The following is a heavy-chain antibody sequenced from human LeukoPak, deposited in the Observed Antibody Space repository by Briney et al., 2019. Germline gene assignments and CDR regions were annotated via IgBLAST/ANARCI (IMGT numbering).Heavy chain of an antibody. J-gene: IGHJ5*02. CDR3: ARDRELSGSLNWFDP. D-gene: IGHD1-26*01. CDR2: INTNTGNP. CDR1: GYTFTNYG. Sequence: EASVKVSCKASGYTFTNYGISWVRQAPGQGLEWMGWINTNTGNPTYAQGFTGRFVFSLDTSVSTAYLQISSLKAEDTAVYYCARDRELSGSLNWFDPWGQGTLVTVSS. V-gene: IGHV7-4-1*02.